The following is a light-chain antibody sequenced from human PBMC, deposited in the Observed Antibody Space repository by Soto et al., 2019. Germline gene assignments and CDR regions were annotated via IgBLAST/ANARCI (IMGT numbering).Light chain of an antibody. CDR1: QSVSSSY. CDR3: QQYGSSPLP. Sequence: EIVLTQSPGTLSLSPGERATLSCRASQSVSSSYLAWYQQKPGQAPRLLIYGASSRATGIPDRFSGSGSGTDFTLTISRLEPEDFAVYYYQQYGSSPLPFGPGTKVDIK. CDR2: GAS. J-gene: IGKJ3*01. V-gene: IGKV3-20*01.